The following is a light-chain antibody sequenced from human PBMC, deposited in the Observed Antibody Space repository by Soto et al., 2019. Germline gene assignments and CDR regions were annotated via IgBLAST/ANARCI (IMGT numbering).Light chain of an antibody. J-gene: IGLJ3*02. CDR3: QTWGTDIRV. CDR1: RSNIGSAI. Sequence: QPVLTQPPSLSGTPGQTVTISCIGSRSNIGSAIVHWYQQLPGTAPKHLIYMNSQRPSGVPDRFSGSKSGTSASLVITGLRPEDEADYYCQTWGTDIRVFGGGTKLTVL. CDR2: MNS. V-gene: IGLV1-47*01.